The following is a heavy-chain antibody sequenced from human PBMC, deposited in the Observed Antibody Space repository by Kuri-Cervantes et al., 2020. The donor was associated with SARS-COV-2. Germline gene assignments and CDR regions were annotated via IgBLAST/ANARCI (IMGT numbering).Heavy chain of an antibody. D-gene: IGHD6-13*01. J-gene: IGHJ4*02. V-gene: IGHV4-34*01. CDR1: GGSLSGYY. CDR3: ARGRIAAAGKTFDY. CDR2: INHSGST. Sequence: SETLSLTCAVYGGSLSGYYWSWIRQPPGKGLEWIGEINHSGSTNYNPSLKSRVTISVDTSKNQFSLKLSSVTAADTAVYYCARGRIAAAGKTFDYWGQGTLVTVSS.